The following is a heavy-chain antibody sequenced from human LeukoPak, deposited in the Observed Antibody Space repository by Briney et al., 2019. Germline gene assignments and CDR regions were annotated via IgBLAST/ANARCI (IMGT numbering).Heavy chain of an antibody. CDR1: GYTFTSYG. J-gene: IGHJ4*02. CDR2: INPSGGST. CDR3: ARVGGSSGYLYYFDY. V-gene: IGHV1-46*01. D-gene: IGHD3-22*01. Sequence: ASVKVSCKASGYTFTSYGISWVRQAPGQGLEWMGIINPSGGSTSYAQKFQGRVTMTRDTSTSTVYMELSSLRSEDTAVYYCARVGGSSGYLYYFDYWGQGTLVTVSS.